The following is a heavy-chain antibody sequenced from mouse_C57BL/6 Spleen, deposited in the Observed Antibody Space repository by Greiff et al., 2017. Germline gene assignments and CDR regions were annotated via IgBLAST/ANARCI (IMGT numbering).Heavy chain of an antibody. CDR2: IRNKANGYTT. Sequence: EVKLMESGGGLVQPGGSLSLSCAASGFTFTDYYMSWVRQPPGKALEWMGFIRNKANGYTTEYSASVKGRFTISRDNSQSILYLQMNALRADDSATYYCARYTAEDYYAMDYWGQGTSVTVSS. CDR3: ARYTAEDYYAMDY. J-gene: IGHJ4*01. V-gene: IGHV7-3*01. CDR1: GFTFTDYY.